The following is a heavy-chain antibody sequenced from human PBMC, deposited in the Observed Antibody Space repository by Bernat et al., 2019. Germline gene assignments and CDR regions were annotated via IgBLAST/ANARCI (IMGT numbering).Heavy chain of an antibody. D-gene: IGHD2-15*01. J-gene: IGHJ5*02. CDR1: GGTFSSYT. Sequence: QVQLVQSGAEVKKPGSSVKVSCKASGGTFSSYTISWVRQAPGQGLEWMGRIIPILGIANYAQKFQGRVTITADKSTSTAYMELSSLRSEDTAVYYYARVVDGNRPRWFDPWGQGTLVTVSS. CDR2: IIPILGIA. V-gene: IGHV1-69*02. CDR3: ARVVDGNRPRWFDP.